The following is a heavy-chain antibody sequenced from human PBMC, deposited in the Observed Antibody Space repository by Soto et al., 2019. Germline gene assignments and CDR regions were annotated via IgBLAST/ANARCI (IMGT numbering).Heavy chain of an antibody. CDR3: ARAQTIFGIITVFDH. J-gene: IGHJ4*02. V-gene: IGHV4-31*03. D-gene: IGHD3-3*01. Sequence: SETLSLTCTVSGGSINSGGYYWSWIRQHPGKGLEWIGYIYYSGSTYYNPSLKSRVTISVDTSKNQFSLKLTSVTAADTAVYFCARAQTIFGIITVFDHWGQGTLVTVSS. CDR2: IYYSGST. CDR1: GGSINSGGYY.